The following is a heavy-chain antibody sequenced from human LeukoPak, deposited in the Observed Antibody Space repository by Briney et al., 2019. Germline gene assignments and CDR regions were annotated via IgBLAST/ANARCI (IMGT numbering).Heavy chain of an antibody. Sequence: PSETLSLTCTVSGGSISSSSYYWGWIRQPPGKGLEWIGSIYYSGSTYYNPSLKSRVTISVDTSKNQFSLKLSSVTAADTAVYYCARALYSYDTDDAFDIWGQGTMVTVSS. D-gene: IGHD5-18*01. CDR2: IYYSGST. V-gene: IGHV4-39*07. J-gene: IGHJ3*02. CDR1: GGSISSSSYY. CDR3: ARALYSYDTDDAFDI.